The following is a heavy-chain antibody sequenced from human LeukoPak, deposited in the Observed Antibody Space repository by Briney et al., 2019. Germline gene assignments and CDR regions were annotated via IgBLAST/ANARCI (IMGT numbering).Heavy chain of an antibody. CDR2: INPNSGGT. CDR3: ALTLHYYGSGSYYFDY. V-gene: IGHV1-2*02. D-gene: IGHD3-10*01. CDR1: GYTFTGYY. J-gene: IGHJ4*02. Sequence: ASVKVSCKASGYTFTGYYMHWVRQAPGQGLEWMGWINPNSGGTNYAQKFQGRVTMTRDTPISTAYMELSRLRSDDTAVYYCALTLHYYGSGSYYFDYWGQGTLVTVSS.